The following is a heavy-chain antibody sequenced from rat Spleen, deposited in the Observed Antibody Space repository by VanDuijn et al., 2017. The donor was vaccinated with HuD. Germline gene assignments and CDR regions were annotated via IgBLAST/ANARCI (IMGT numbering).Heavy chain of an antibody. Sequence: EVQLVESGGGLVQPGGSLRLSCVASGFTFKNYWMTWIRQAPGRGLEWVASITNASGRTYYSDFVKGRFTISRDIAKTTLYLHMNSLRSEDTATYYCARETGYNSYFDYWGQGVMVTVSS. CDR2: ITNASGRT. J-gene: IGHJ2*01. CDR1: GFTFKNYW. CDR3: ARETGYNSYFDY. V-gene: IGHV5-31*01. D-gene: IGHD4-1*01.